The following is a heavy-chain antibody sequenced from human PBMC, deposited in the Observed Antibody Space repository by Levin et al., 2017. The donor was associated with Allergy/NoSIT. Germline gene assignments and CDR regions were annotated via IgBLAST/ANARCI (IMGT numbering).Heavy chain of an antibody. CDR2: INQDGTQK. CDR3: ARDTTVGGEA. V-gene: IGHV3-7*03. J-gene: IGHJ5*02. Sequence: PGGSLRLSCAASGFTFSDHWMTWVRQSPGKGLEWLANINQDGTQKHHADSVKGRFTISRDNAENSLFLQMNYLGTDDTAVYFCARDTTVGGEAWGQGTLVTVSS. D-gene: IGHD4-11*01. CDR1: GFTFSDHW.